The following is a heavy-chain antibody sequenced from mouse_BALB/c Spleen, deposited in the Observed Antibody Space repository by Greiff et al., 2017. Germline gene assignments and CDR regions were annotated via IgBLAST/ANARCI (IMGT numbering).Heavy chain of an antibody. CDR2: IDPANGNT. CDR3: AMDYGPFDY. CDR1: GFNIKDTY. V-gene: IGHV14-3*02. J-gene: IGHJ2*01. D-gene: IGHD1-1*01. Sequence: VQLKESGAELVKPGASVKLSCTASGFNIKDTYMHWVKQRPEQGLEWIGRIDPANGNTKYDPKFQGKATITADTSSNTAYLQLSSLTSEDTAVYYCAMDYGPFDYWGQGTTLTVSS.